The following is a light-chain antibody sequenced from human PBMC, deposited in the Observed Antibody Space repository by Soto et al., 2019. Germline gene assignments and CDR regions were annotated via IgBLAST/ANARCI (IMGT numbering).Light chain of an antibody. V-gene: IGLV1-36*01. J-gene: IGLJ3*02. CDR2: YDD. CDR1: SSNIGNNA. Sequence: QSVLTQPPSVSEAPRQRVTISSSGSSSNIGNNAVNWYQQLPGKAPKLLIYYDDLLPSGVSDRFSGSKSGTSASLAISGLQSEDEADYYCAAWDDSLNGLVFGGGTQRTVL. CDR3: AAWDDSLNGLV.